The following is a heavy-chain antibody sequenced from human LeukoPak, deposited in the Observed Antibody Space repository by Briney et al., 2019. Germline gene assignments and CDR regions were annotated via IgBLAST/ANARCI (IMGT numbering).Heavy chain of an antibody. J-gene: IGHJ4*02. Sequence: GGSLRLSCAASGFTFSSYSMNWVRQAPGKGLEWVSAISGSGGSTYYADSVKGRFTISRDNSKNTLYLQMNSLRAEDTAVYYCAKVQYRLHPGLWGQGTLVTVSS. CDR3: AKVQYRLHPGL. D-gene: IGHD5-12*01. CDR2: ISGSGGST. CDR1: GFTFSSYS. V-gene: IGHV3-23*01.